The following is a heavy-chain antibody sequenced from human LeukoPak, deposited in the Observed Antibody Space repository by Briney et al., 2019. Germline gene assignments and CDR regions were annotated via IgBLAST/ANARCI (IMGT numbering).Heavy chain of an antibody. Sequence: GSLRLSCAVFGFTVTNIYMNWVRQAPGKGLEWVSVIYSGGTTYNADSVKGRFTISRDNSKNTLHLQMNSLRGEDTAVYYCARSGEAGTFDYWGQGTLVTVSS. V-gene: IGHV3-66*01. J-gene: IGHJ4*02. CDR3: ARSGEAGTFDY. CDR2: IYSGGTT. D-gene: IGHD6-13*01. CDR1: GFTVTNIY.